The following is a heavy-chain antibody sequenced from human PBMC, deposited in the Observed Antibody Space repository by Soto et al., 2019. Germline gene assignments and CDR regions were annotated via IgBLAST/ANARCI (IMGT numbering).Heavy chain of an antibody. V-gene: IGHV3-30*18. Sequence: ESGGGVVQPGRSLRLSCAAAGFTFNNYGMHWVRQAPGKGLEWVAAISNDGRDNYYGDSVKGRLTISGDNSKNTVYLQMNSLRADYTAVYYCAKDQGIAASHGIDWGQGTMVTVSS. J-gene: IGHJ3*01. CDR1: GFTFNNYG. CDR3: AKDQGIAASHGID. CDR2: ISNDGRDN. D-gene: IGHD6-13*01.